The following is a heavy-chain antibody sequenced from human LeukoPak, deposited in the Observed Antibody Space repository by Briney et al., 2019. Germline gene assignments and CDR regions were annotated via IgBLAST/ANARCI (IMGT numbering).Heavy chain of an antibody. CDR3: ARAPPSNYYGSGSSVDY. D-gene: IGHD3-10*01. CDR1: GGTFSSYA. CDR2: IIPIFGTA. J-gene: IGHJ4*02. Sequence: ASVKVSCKASGGTFSSYAISWVRQAPGQGLEWMGGIIPIFGTANYAQKFQGRVTITADESTSTAYMELSSLRSEDTAVYYCARAPPSNYYGSGSSVDYWGQGTLVTVSS. V-gene: IGHV1-69*13.